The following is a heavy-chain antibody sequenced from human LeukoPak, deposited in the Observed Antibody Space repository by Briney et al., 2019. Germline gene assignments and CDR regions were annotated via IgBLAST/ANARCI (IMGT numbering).Heavy chain of an antibody. CDR2: IDLSDSYA. D-gene: IGHD3-3*02. CDR1: GYSVTNYW. J-gene: IGHJ4*02. V-gene: IGHV5-10-1*01. CDR3: ARHLPHPWDY. Sequence: GESLRISCKYSGYSVTNYWISWVRQMPGNGLEWMGRIDLSDSYANYSPSFQGHVTISADKSINTAYLQWSSLKTSDTAMYYCARHLPHPWDYWGQGTLVTVSS.